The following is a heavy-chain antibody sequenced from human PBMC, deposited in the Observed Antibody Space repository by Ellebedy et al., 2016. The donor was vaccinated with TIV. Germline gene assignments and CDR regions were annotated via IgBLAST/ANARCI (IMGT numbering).Heavy chain of an antibody. Sequence: MPSETLSPTCAVYGGSFTNYYGTWIRQPPGKRLEWIGEINHIGDANYTLSLEGRVTISVDTSKNQFSISLTSVTAADTAVYYCARGPYYFGSGPYYKKFYFDYWGQGSLVTVSS. CDR2: INHIGDA. D-gene: IGHD3-10*01. CDR1: GGSFTNYY. V-gene: IGHV4-34*01. J-gene: IGHJ4*02. CDR3: ARGPYYFGSGPYYKKFYFDY.